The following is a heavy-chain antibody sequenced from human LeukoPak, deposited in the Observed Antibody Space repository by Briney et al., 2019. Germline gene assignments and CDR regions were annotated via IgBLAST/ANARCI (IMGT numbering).Heavy chain of an antibody. CDR2: TNYDGSYT. J-gene: IGHJ4*02. V-gene: IGHV3-74*01. Sequence: PGGSLRLSCLASRFTLSSYWMNWVRQAPGKGLVWVARTNYDGSYTDYADSVKGRFIISRDNAKNTLYLQMNSLRAEDTAVYYCAKRWSSPWGFDYWGQGTLVTVSS. D-gene: IGHD3-16*01. CDR1: RFTLSSYW. CDR3: AKRWSSPWGFDY.